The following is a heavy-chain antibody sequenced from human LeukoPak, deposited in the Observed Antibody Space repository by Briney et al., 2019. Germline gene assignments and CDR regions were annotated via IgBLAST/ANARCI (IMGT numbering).Heavy chain of an antibody. CDR1: GGSFSGYY. J-gene: IGHJ4*02. CDR3: ARDYYDSSGYYYGIHDY. D-gene: IGHD3-22*01. CDR2: INHSGST. V-gene: IGHV4-34*01. Sequence: SETLSLTCAVYGGSFSGYYWSWIRQPPGKGLEWIGEINHSGSTNYNPSLTSRVTISVDTSKNQFSLKLSSVTAADTAVYYCARDYYDSSGYYYGIHDYWGQGTLVTVSS.